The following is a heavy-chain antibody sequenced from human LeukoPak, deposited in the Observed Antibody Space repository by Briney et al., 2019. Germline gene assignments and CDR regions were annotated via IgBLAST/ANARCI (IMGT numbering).Heavy chain of an antibody. CDR3: ARSGPYYYGSGSYAYFDY. J-gene: IGHJ4*02. CDR1: GYTFTSYY. Sequence: ASVKVSCKASGYTFTSYYMHWVRQAPGQGLEWMGIINPSGGSTSYAQKFQGRVTITADKSTSTAYMELSSLRSEDTAVYYCARSGPYYYGSGSYAYFDYWGQGTLVTVSS. D-gene: IGHD3-10*01. CDR2: INPSGGST. V-gene: IGHV1-46*01.